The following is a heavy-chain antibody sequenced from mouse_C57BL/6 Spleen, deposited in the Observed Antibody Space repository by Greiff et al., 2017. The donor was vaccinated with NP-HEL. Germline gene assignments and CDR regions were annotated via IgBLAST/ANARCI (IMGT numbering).Heavy chain of an antibody. Sequence: VQLQQPGAELVKPGASVKLSCKASGYTFTSYWMQWVKQRPGQGLEWIGEIDPSDSYTNYNQKFKGKATLTVDTSSSTAYMQLSSLTSEDSAVYYCARSTGTYSYFDYWGQGTTLTVSS. CDR3: ARSTGTYSYFDY. CDR2: IDPSDSYT. D-gene: IGHD4-1*02. CDR1: GYTFTSYW. V-gene: IGHV1-50*01. J-gene: IGHJ2*01.